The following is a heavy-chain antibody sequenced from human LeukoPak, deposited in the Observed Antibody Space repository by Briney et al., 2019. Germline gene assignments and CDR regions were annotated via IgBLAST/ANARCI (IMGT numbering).Heavy chain of an antibody. CDR1: GFTFSSYW. D-gene: IGHD3-10*01. V-gene: IGHV3-7*03. CDR3: ARDKSAGADTGSSFYY. CDR2: INKDGGEK. Sequence: GGSLRLSCAASGFTFSSYWMSWVRQAPGKGLEWVANINKDGGEKYYVDSVKGRFTISRDNAKNSLYLQMDSLRAEDTAVYYCARDKSAGADTGSSFYYWGQGALVTVSS. J-gene: IGHJ4*02.